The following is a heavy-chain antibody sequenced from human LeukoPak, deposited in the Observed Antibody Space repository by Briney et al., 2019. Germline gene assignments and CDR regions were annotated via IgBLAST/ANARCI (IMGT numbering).Heavy chain of an antibody. J-gene: IGHJ6*03. Sequence: GGSLRLSCAASGFTFSSYAMHWVRQAPGKGLEWVAVISYDGSNKYYADSVKGRFTISRDNSKNTLYLQMNSLRAEDTAVYYCARDEIWSGYRNYYYYYYMDVWGKGTTVTVSS. CDR1: GFTFSSYA. CDR2: ISYDGSNK. V-gene: IGHV3-30-3*01. D-gene: IGHD3-3*01. CDR3: ARDEIWSGYRNYYYYYYMDV.